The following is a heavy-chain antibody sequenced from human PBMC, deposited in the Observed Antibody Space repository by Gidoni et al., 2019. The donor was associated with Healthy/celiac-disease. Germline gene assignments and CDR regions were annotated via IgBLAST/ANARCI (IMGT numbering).Heavy chain of an antibody. CDR1: GFTLRSYA. CDR2: ISYDGSNK. J-gene: IGHJ5*02. D-gene: IGHD3-22*01. CDR3: AREYYYDSSGPRFDP. Sequence: QVQLVESGGGVVKPGRSLRLSCAASGFTLRSYAMHWVHQAPGKGLEGVAVISYDGSNKDYADSVKGRFTISRDNSKNTLYLQMNSLRAEDTAVYYCAREYYYDSSGPRFDPWGQGTLVTVSS. V-gene: IGHV3-30-3*01.